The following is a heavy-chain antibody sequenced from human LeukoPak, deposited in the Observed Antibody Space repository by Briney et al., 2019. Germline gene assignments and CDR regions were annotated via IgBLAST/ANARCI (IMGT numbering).Heavy chain of an antibody. D-gene: IGHD3-10*01. CDR3: ARGPYYYGSGSSNFDY. CDR1: GYTFISYG. CDR2: ISAYNGNT. J-gene: IGHJ4*02. V-gene: IGHV1-18*01. Sequence: ASVKVSCKASGYTFISYGISWVRQAPGQGLEWMGWISAYNGNTNYAQKLQGRVTMTTDTSTSAAYMELRSLRSDDTAVYYCARGPYYYGSGSSNFDYWGQGTLVTVSS.